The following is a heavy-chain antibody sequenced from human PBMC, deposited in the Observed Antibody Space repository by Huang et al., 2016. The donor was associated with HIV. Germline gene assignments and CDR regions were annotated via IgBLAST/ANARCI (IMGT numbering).Heavy chain of an antibody. V-gene: IGHV1-18*01. J-gene: IGHJ1*01. Sequence: QVQLVQSGAEVKKPGASVKVSCKASGYTFTNYAINWVRQAPGQSLEWIGWISGYNGKTNYAQKVQGRVTMTKDTSTSTAYMELRSLISDDTAVYYCARERYYYDRSGYYTPVEYFHHWGQGTLVTVSS. CDR3: ARERYYYDRSGYYTPVEYFHH. D-gene: IGHD3-22*01. CDR1: GYTFTNYA. CDR2: ISGYNGKT.